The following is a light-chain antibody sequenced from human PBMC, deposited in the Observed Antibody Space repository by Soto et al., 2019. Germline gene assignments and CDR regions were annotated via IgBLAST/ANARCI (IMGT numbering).Light chain of an antibody. CDR2: GAS. Sequence: ILMTQSPATLSVSPGERVTLSCRASQSVSSDLAWYQQKPGQAPRLLIYGASTRATGLPARFSGSGSATEFTLTISSLQSEDFAVYHCQQYNNWPLTFGGGTKVDIK. J-gene: IGKJ4*01. CDR1: QSVSSD. V-gene: IGKV3D-15*01. CDR3: QQYNNWPLT.